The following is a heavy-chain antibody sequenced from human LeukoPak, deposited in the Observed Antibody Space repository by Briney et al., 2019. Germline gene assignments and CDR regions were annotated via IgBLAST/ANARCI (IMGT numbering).Heavy chain of an antibody. CDR1: GGTFSSYA. V-gene: IGHV1-69*01. D-gene: IGHD3-10*01. Sequence: SVKVSCKASGGTFSSYAISWVRQAPGQGLEWMGGIIPIFGTANYAQEFQGRVTITADESTSTAYTELSSLRSEDTAVYYCARDLVKGIWFGRGNNWFDPWGQGTLVTVSS. J-gene: IGHJ5*02. CDR2: IIPIFGTA. CDR3: ARDLVKGIWFGRGNNWFDP.